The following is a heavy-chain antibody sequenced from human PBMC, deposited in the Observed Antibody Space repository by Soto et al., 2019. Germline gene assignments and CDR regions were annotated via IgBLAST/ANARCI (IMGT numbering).Heavy chain of an antibody. J-gene: IGHJ4*02. CDR1: RFTFGGYA. V-gene: IGHV3-23*01. CDR2: ITGNAANT. CDR3: AKAARDCGGDCYSSYFDS. D-gene: IGHD2-21*02. Sequence: GGSLRLSCSASRFTFGGYAMSWVRQAPGKGLEWVSGITGNAANTVYVDSVKGRFTISRDNSKNALYLQLNSLRAEDTAVYFCAKAARDCGGDCYSSYFDSWGQGALVTVSS.